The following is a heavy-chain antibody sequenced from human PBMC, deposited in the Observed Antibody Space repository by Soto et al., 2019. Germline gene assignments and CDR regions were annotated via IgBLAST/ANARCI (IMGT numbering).Heavy chain of an antibody. Sequence: EVQLLESGGGLVQPGGSLRLSCAASGFTFSSYAMSWVRQAPGKRLEWVSAISGSGGSTYYADSVKGRFTIARDNSTNTLHLQMNCLRAEDTAVYYCAKDPSPTTVNAFDIWGQGTMVTVSS. D-gene: IGHD4-17*01. J-gene: IGHJ3*02. V-gene: IGHV3-23*01. CDR1: GFTFSSYA. CDR2: ISGSGGST. CDR3: AKDPSPTTVNAFDI.